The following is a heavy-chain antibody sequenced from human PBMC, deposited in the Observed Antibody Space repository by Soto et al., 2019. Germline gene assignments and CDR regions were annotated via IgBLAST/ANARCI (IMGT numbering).Heavy chain of an antibody. CDR1: GDSISNSNW. V-gene: IGHV4-4*02. Sequence: QVQLQESGPGLVKPSGTLSLTCAVSGDSISNSNWWNWVRQPPGKGVEWIGEIDHSGSTNYNPSLKSRVTISVDKSKNQFSLKLTSVTAADTAVYYCARDGYSRSFAPWGQGTLVTVSS. CDR2: IDHSGST. CDR3: ARDGYSRSFAP. J-gene: IGHJ5*02. D-gene: IGHD5-12*01.